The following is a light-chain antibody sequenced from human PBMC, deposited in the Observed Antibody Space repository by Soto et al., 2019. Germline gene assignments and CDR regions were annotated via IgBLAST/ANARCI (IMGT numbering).Light chain of an antibody. V-gene: IGLV2-14*02. CDR1: SSDVGSYNL. CDR2: EVT. J-gene: IGLJ1*01. CDR3: SSQTTSGIRV. Sequence: QSALTQPASVSGSPGQSITISCTGTSSDVGSYNLVSWYQQHPGKAPKLMIYEVTNRPSGVSNRFSGSKSGNTASLTISGLQAEDEAHYYCSSQTTSGIRVFGTGTKVTVL.